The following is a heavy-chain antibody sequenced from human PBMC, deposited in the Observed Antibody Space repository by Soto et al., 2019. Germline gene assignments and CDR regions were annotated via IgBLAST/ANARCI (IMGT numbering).Heavy chain of an antibody. J-gene: IGHJ4*02. CDR2: IYPGDSDT. Sequence: GESLKISCKGSGYRFTNYWIGWVRQMPGKGLEWMGIIYPGDSDTRYSPSFQGQVTISADKSINTAYLQWSSLKASDTALYYCARDYCSGTTCYGFDYWGQGTKVTV. V-gene: IGHV5-51*01. CDR3: ARDYCSGTTCYGFDY. CDR1: GYRFTNYW. D-gene: IGHD2-2*01.